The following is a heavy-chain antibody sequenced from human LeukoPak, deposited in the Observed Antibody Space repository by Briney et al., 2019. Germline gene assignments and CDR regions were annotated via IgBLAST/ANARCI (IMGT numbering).Heavy chain of an antibody. Sequence: GGSLRLSCAASGFTFSSYSMNWVRQAPGRGLEWVSAISGSGGNTYYADSVEGRVTISRDNSKNTLYLQMDRLRVEDSAVYYCVRERDIVVVLTFDYWGQGTLVTVSS. D-gene: IGHD3-22*01. CDR2: ISGSGGNT. J-gene: IGHJ4*02. CDR3: VRERDIVVVLTFDY. CDR1: GFTFSSYS. V-gene: IGHV3-23*01.